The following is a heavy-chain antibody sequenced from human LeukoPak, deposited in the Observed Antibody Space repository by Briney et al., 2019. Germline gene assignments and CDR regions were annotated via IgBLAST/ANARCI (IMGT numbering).Heavy chain of an antibody. Sequence: GGSLRLSCAASGFTFSSYWMSWVRQAPGKGLEWVANIKQDGSEKYYVNSVKGRFTISRDNAKNSLYLQMNSLRAEDTAVYYCARDLSIAVAGVDYWGQGTLVTVSS. V-gene: IGHV3-7*01. D-gene: IGHD6-19*01. CDR1: GFTFSSYW. CDR2: IKQDGSEK. J-gene: IGHJ4*02. CDR3: ARDLSIAVAGVDY.